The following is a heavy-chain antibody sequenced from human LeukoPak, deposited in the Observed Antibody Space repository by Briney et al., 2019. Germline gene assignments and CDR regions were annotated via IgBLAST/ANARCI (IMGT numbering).Heavy chain of an antibody. D-gene: IGHD3-3*01. CDR3: AGAPRPYYDFWSGYPNWFDP. V-gene: IGHV4-39*01. CDR1: GGSISSSSYY. Sequence: PSETLSLTCTVSGGSISSSSYYWGWIRQPPGKGLEWIGSIYYSGSTYYNPSLKSRVTISVGTSKNQFSLKLSSVTAADTAVYYCAGAPRPYYDFWSGYPNWFDPWGQGTLVTVSS. J-gene: IGHJ5*02. CDR2: IYYSGST.